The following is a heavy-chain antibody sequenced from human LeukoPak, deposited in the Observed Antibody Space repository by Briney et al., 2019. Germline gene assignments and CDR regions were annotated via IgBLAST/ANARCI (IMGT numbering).Heavy chain of an antibody. D-gene: IGHD6-19*01. CDR1: GDSMSGYY. V-gene: IGHV4-59*12. J-gene: IGHJ4*02. CDR3: ARVSAVAGTFYYFDY. CDR2: IYYSGSP. Sequence: KPSETLSLTCTVSGDSMSGYYWSWIRQPPGKGLEWVGYIYYSGSPNYNPSLKSRVTMSVDTSKNQFSLKLSSVTAADTAVYYCARVSAVAGTFYYFDYWGQGTLVTVSS.